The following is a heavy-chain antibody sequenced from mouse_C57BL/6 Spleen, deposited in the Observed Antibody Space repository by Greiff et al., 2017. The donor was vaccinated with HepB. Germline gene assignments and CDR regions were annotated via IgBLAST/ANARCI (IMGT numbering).Heavy chain of an antibody. CDR1: GYSFTDYN. Sequence: EVQRVESGPELVKPGASVKISCKASGYSFTDYNMNWVKQSNGKSLEWIGVINPNYGTTSYNQKFKGKATLTVDQSSSTAYMQLNSLTSEDSAVYYCARGGYYGSRNYAMDYWGQGTSVTVSS. D-gene: IGHD1-1*01. V-gene: IGHV1-39*01. CDR3: ARGGYYGSRNYAMDY. J-gene: IGHJ4*01. CDR2: INPNYGTT.